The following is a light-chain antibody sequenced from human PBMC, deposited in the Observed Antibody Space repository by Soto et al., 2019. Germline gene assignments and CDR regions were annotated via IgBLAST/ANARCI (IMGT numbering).Light chain of an antibody. CDR1: QSISTW. CDR2: KAS. J-gene: IGKJ2*01. V-gene: IGKV1-5*03. CDR3: QQYNSYPYT. Sequence: DIQMTQSPSTLSASVGDRVTITCRAGQSISTWLAWYQQKPGKAPKVLIYKASNLESGVPSRFSGDGSGTDFTLTISSLQPDDFATYYCQQYNSYPYTFGQGTKVDIK.